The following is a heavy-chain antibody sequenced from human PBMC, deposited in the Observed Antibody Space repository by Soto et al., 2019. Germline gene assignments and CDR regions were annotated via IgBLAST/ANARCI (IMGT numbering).Heavy chain of an antibody. V-gene: IGHV3-21*01. CDR1: GFTFSSYG. CDR3: AREWANY. Sequence: GGSLRLSCAASGFTFSSYGMNWVRHAPGKGLEWVSSITGSSAYIHYADSVRGRFTISRDNAKNSLYLQMNSLRAEDTAVYYCAREWANYWGQGTLVTVSS. D-gene: IGHD1-26*01. CDR2: ITGSSAYI. J-gene: IGHJ4*02.